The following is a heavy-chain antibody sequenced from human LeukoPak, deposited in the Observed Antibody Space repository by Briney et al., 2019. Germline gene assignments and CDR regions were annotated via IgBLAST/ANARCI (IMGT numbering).Heavy chain of an antibody. CDR3: ARDRKYSTSTLVDY. CDR2: ISSSTSTI. J-gene: IGHJ4*02. CDR1: GFTFSAYS. D-gene: IGHD6-6*01. Sequence: GGSLRLSCAASGFTFSAYSMNWVRQAPGKGLEWVSYISSSTSTIYYADSVKGRFTISRDNAKNSLYLQMNSLRAEDTAVYYCARDRKYSTSTLVDYWGQGTLVTVSS. V-gene: IGHV3-48*04.